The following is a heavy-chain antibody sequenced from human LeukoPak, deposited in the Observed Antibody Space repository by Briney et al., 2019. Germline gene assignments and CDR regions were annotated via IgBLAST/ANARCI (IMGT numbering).Heavy chain of an antibody. CDR3: ARDYCSTTTCLDY. D-gene: IGHD2-2*01. CDR2: ISGTSDYI. Sequence: GGSLRLSCAASGFTFSSYSMNWVRQSPGKGLEWVSSISGTSDYIYYADSVKGRFTISRDNGQNSLYLQMNSLRAEDTAVYYCARDYCSTTTCLDYWGQGTLVTVSS. CDR1: GFTFSSYS. V-gene: IGHV3-21*06. J-gene: IGHJ4*02.